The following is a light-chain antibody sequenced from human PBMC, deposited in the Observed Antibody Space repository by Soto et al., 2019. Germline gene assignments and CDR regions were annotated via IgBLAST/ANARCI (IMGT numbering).Light chain of an antibody. V-gene: IGKV3-20*01. CDR2: GAS. J-gene: IGKJ1*01. CDR1: KSVGGTF. CDR3: QQYGGSPRT. Sequence: WKPSPGTMFLYKKEGDLVFCRASKSVGGTFLAWYQQKGGQAPRLLIHGASNRATGIPDRFSGSESGTDFTLTISRLEPEDFAVYDCQQYGGSPRTCVQGT.